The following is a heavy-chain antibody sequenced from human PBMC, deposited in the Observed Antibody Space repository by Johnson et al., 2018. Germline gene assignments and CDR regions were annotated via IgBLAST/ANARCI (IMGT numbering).Heavy chain of an antibody. CDR2: IYYSGST. D-gene: IGHD3-22*01. J-gene: IGHJ3*02. CDR3: ARDPNRYGSSGYSDLQALEI. Sequence: QVQLQQWGAGLLKPSETLSLTCAVYGGSFSGYYWGWIRQPPGKGLEWIGSIYYSGSTYYNPSLKSRVTISVDTSKNQFSLKLSSVTAADTAVYYWARDPNRYGSSGYSDLQALEIWGQGTMVTVSS. CDR1: GGSFSGYY. V-gene: IGHV4-34*01.